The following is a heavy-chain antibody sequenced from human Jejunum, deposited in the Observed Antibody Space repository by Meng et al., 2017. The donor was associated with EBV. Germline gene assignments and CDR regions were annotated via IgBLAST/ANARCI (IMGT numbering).Heavy chain of an antibody. CDR1: GYTFTSNG. D-gene: IGHD5-12*01. CDR2: ITVYNGNT. V-gene: IGHV1-18*01. CDR3: ARDSSGYNANDKVSDY. J-gene: IGHJ4*01. Sequence: QVRRWQSGVEVEKPGASVKASCKTSGYTFTSNGISWVRQAPGHGPEWMGWITVYNGNTNYAPRLQGRVTMTTDLSTSTAYMELRSLRSDDTAVYYCARDSSGYNANDKVSDYWGQGTLVTVSS.